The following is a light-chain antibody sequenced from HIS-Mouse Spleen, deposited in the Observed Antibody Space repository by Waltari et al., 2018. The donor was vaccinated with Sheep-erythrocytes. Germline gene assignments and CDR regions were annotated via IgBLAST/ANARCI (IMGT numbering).Light chain of an antibody. CDR1: SSDVGRYNL. Sequence: QSALTQPASVYGSPGQSITIPCTGTSSDVGRYNLVSWYQQHPGKAPKLMIYEGSKRPSGVSNRFSGSKSGNTASLTISGLQAEDEADYYCCSYAGSSTPWVFGGGTKLTVL. CDR2: EGS. CDR3: CSYAGSSTPWV. V-gene: IGLV2-23*01. J-gene: IGLJ3*02.